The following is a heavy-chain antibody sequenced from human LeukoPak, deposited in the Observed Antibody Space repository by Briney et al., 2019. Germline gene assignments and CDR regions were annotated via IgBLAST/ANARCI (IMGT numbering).Heavy chain of an antibody. CDR2: ISYDGSNK. CDR1: GFTFSSYA. D-gene: IGHD6-19*01. V-gene: IGHV3-30-3*01. CDR3: ARDPMDSSGWYNSWFDP. J-gene: IGHJ5*02. Sequence: GGSLRLSCAASGFTFSSYAMHWVRQAPGKGLEWVAVISYDGSNKYYADSVKARFTISRDNSKNTLYLQMNSLRAEDTAVYYCARDPMDSSGWYNSWFDPWGQGTLVTVSS.